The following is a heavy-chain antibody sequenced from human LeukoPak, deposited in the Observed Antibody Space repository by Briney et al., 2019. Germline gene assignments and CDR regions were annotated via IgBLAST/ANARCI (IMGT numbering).Heavy chain of an antibody. CDR1: GFTFSSYE. D-gene: IGHD3-3*01. Sequence: PGGSLRLSCAASGFTFSSYEMNWVRQAPGKGLEWVANIKQDGSEKYYVDSVKGRFTISRGNAKNSLYLQMNSLRAEDTAVYYCARGTYYDFWSGYYFDYWGQGTLVTVSS. CDR3: ARGTYYDFWSGYYFDY. J-gene: IGHJ4*02. V-gene: IGHV3-7*01. CDR2: IKQDGSEK.